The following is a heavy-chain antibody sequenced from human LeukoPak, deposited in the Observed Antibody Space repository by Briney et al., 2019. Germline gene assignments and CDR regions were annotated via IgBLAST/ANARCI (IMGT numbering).Heavy chain of an antibody. J-gene: IGHJ3*02. CDR3: VTYCSGGSCYSADAFDI. V-gene: IGHV4-61*01. CDR2: IYYSGST. D-gene: IGHD2-15*01. CDR1: GGSVSSGSYY. Sequence: SETLSLTCTVSGGSVSSGSYYWSWIRQPPGKGLERIGYIYYSGSTNYNPSLKSRVTISVDTSKNQFSLKLSSVTAADTAVYYCVTYCSGGSCYSADAFDIWGQGTMVTVSS.